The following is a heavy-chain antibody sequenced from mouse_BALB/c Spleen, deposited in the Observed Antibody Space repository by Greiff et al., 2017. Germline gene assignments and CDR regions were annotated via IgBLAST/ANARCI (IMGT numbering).Heavy chain of an antibody. CDR1: GYTFTSYW. J-gene: IGHJ4*01. D-gene: IGHD2-4*01. Sequence: QVQLQQSGAELARPGASVKLSCKASGYTFTSYWMQWVKQRPGQGLEWIGAIYPGDGDTRYTQKFKGKATLTADKSSSTAYMQLSSLASEDSAVYYCARLFFYYDYDGAMDYWGQGTSVTVSS. V-gene: IGHV1-87*01. CDR2: IYPGDGDT. CDR3: ARLFFYYDYDGAMDY.